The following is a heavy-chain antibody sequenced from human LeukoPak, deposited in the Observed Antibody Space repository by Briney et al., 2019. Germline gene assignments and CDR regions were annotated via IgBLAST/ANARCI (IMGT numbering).Heavy chain of an antibody. CDR3: AKGKGSSLAGTDY. CDR2: ISGSGGNT. J-gene: IGHJ4*02. D-gene: IGHD6-19*01. CDR1: GFTFSTYA. V-gene: IGHV3-23*01. Sequence: GGSLRLSCAASGFTFSTYAMSWVRQAPGKGPEWVSSISGSGGNTYYADSVKGRFTISRDNSKNTLYLQMDSLRAEDTAVYYCAKGKGSSLAGTDYWGQGILVTVSS.